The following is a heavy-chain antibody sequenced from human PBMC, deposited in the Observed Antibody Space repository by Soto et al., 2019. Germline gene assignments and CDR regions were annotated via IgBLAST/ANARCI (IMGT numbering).Heavy chain of an antibody. D-gene: IGHD3-22*01. CDR3: ARAESYSSGFGSPFDY. V-gene: IGHV6-1*01. J-gene: IGHJ4*02. Sequence: SQTLSLTCAISGDSVSSSSASWNWIRQSPSRGLEWLGKTYYRSKWYNDYAVSVKSRITINPDTSKNQFSLQLNSVTPEDTAVYHCARAESYSSGFGSPFDYWGLGTLFTVSS. CDR1: GDSVSSSSAS. CDR2: TYYRSKWYN.